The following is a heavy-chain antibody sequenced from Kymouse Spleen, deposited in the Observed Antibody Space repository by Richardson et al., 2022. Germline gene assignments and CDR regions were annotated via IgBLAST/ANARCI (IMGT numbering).Heavy chain of an antibody. Sequence: EVQLVESGGGLVQPGGSLKLSCAASGFTFSGSAMHWVRQASGKGLEWVGRIRSKANSYATAYAASVKGRFTISRDDSKNTAYLQMNSLKTEDTAVYYCITGTTGDYWGQGTLVTVSS. CDR1: GFTFSGSA. CDR3: ITGTTGDY. J-gene: IGHJ4*02. CDR2: IRSKANSYAT. D-gene: IGHD1-7*01. V-gene: IGHV3-73*02.